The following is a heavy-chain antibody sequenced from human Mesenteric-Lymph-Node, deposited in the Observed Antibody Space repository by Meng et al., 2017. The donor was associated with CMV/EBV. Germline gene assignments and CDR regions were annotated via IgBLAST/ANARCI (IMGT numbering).Heavy chain of an antibody. J-gene: IGHJ6*02. CDR2: ISGRSRYI. CDR1: GFTFSDYT. Sequence: GGSLRLSCAASGFTFSDYTINWVRQAPGRGLEWVSSISGRSRYIYYADSVKGRFTVSRDNAKNSLYLQMNSLRAEDTAVYYCARGIGILRVAPYYYYGMDVWGQGTTVTVSS. D-gene: IGHD3-3*01. V-gene: IGHV3-21*01. CDR3: ARGIGILRVAPYYYYGMDV.